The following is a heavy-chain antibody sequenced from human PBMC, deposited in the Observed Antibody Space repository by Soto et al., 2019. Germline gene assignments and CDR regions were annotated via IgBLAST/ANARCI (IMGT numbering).Heavy chain of an antibody. D-gene: IGHD3-22*01. CDR1: GFTFSIYA. CDR3: AGQIVELIPYFGH. J-gene: IGHJ4*02. CDR2: ISHRSATT. Sequence: PGGSLRLSCAASGFTFSIYAMSWVRQAPGKGLEWVSTISHRSATTYYADSVKGRFTVSRDNSKNTLYLQMNRLRAEDTAVYYLAGQIVELIPYFGHCGRGSRVAV. V-gene: IGHV3-23*01.